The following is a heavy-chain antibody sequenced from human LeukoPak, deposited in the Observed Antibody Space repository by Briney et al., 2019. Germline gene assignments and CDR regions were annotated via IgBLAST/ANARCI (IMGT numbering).Heavy chain of an antibody. D-gene: IGHD4-17*01. CDR3: AARPTTVRYYYYYGMDV. Sequence: SETLSLTCTVSGGSISSYYLSWSRQPPGKGLEWIGYIYYSGSTNYNPSLKSRVTISVDTSKNQFSLKLSSVTAADTAVYYCAARPTTVRYYYYYGMDVWGQGATVTVSS. V-gene: IGHV4-59*01. CDR1: GGSISSYY. CDR2: IYYSGST. J-gene: IGHJ6*02.